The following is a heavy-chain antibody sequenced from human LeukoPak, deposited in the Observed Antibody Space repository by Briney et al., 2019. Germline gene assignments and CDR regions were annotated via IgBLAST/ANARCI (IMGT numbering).Heavy chain of an antibody. V-gene: IGHV4-4*02. Sequence: PSETLSLTCAVSGGSISSSNSWSWVRPPPGKGLEWIGEIYHSGSTNYNPSLKSRVTISVDKSKNQFSLKLSSVTAADTAVYYCARDRGYCSSTSCYGYLIYWGQGTLVTVSS. CDR1: GGSISSSNS. D-gene: IGHD2-2*01. CDR2: IYHSGST. CDR3: ARDRGYCSSTSCYGYLIY. J-gene: IGHJ4*02.